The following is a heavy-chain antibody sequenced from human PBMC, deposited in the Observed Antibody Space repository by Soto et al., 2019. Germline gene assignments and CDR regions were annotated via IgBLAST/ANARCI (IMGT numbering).Heavy chain of an antibody. D-gene: IGHD5-12*01. CDR1: GDTFNDYY. CDR3: ARESGGATATLDYYYFYMDV. V-gene: IGHV1-2*04. CDR2: INPNGGVT. J-gene: IGHJ6*03. Sequence: QVQLVQSGAEVKKPGASVTVSCRSSGDTFNDYYIHWVRQAPGQGLEWMGWINPNGGVTKYAQKFQGSISMTRDTSISTGYMQLRRLRSDDTAVYYCARESGGATATLDYYYFYMDVWGTGTTVTVSS.